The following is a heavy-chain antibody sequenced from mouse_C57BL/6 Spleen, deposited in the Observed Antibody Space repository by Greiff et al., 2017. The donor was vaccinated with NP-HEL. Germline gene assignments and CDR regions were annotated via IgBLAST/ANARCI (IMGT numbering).Heavy chain of an antibody. CDR1: GYTFTSYW. CDR2: IYPGSGST. Sequence: VQLQQSGAEFVKPGASVKMSCKASGYTFTSYWITWVQQTPGQGLEWIGDIYPGSGSTNYNEKFKSKATLTVDTSSSTAYKQLSSLTSEDSAVYYCARGYYDYDDGYAMDYWGQGTSVTVSS. J-gene: IGHJ4*01. D-gene: IGHD2-4*01. CDR3: ARGYYDYDDGYAMDY. V-gene: IGHV1-55*01.